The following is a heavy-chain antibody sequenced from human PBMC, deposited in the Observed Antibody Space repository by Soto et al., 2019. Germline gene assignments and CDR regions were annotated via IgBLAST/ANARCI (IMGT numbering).Heavy chain of an antibody. J-gene: IGHJ5*02. D-gene: IGHD6-25*01. CDR3: ARDVSQRKFDP. CDR1: GGSISSGGYY. CDR2: IYYSGST. V-gene: IGHV4-31*03. Sequence: SETLSLTCTVSGGSISSGGYYWSWIRQHPGKGLEWIGYIYYSGSTYYNPSLKSRVTISVDTSKNQFSLKLSSVTAADTAVYYCARDVSQRKFDPWGQGTLVTVSS.